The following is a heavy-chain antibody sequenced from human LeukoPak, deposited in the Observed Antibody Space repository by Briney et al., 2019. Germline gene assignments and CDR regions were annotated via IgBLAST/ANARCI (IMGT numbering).Heavy chain of an antibody. D-gene: IGHD3-3*01. J-gene: IGHJ6*03. CDR3: ARVGRDFAVLRFLEWSGDYYYMDV. V-gene: IGHV1-8*03. Sequence: ASVKVSCKASGYTFTRYDINWVRQATGQGLEWMGWMNPKSGNTGHAQKFQGRVTITRDTSISTVYMELSSLRSEDTAVYFCARVGRDFAVLRFLEWSGDYYYMDVWGKGTTVTVSS. CDR1: GYTFTRYD. CDR2: MNPKSGNT.